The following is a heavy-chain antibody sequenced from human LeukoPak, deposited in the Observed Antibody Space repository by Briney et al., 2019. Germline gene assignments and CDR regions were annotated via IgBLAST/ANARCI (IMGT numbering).Heavy chain of an antibody. J-gene: IGHJ3*02. V-gene: IGHV5-10-1*01. CDR2: IDPSDSYN. D-gene: IGHD2-21*02. Sequence: GESLRISCQGSGYSITSYWITWVRQLAGKGLEWMGRIDPSDSYNNYSPSFQGHVTISADKSISTAYLQWSSLKASDTAVYYCARQVTYDGFDIWGQGTMVTVSS. CDR3: ARQVTYDGFDI. CDR1: GYSITSYW.